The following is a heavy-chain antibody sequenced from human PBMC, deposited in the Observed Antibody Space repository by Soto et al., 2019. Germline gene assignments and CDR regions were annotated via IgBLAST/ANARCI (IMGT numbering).Heavy chain of an antibody. CDR2: ISGSGGST. J-gene: IGHJ1*01. V-gene: IGHV3-23*01. CDR3: AKDPSGSYPPTYFQH. D-gene: IGHD1-26*01. CDR1: GFTFSSYA. Sequence: SGGSLRLSCAASGFTFSSYAMSWVRQAPGKGLEWVSAISGSGGSTYYADSVKGRFTISRDNSKNTLYLQMNSLRAEDTAVYYCAKDPSGSYPPTYFQHWGQGTLVTVSS.